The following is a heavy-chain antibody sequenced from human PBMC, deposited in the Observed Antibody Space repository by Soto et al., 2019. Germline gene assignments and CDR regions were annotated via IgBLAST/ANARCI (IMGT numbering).Heavy chain of an antibody. D-gene: IGHD4-17*01. J-gene: IGHJ6*02. CDR2: IWYDGSNK. V-gene: IGHV3-33*01. CDR3: ARAPTTVTANYYYYYGMDV. Sequence: QVQLVESGGGVVQPGRSLRLSCAASGFTFSSYGMHWVRQAPGKGLEWVAVIWYDGSNKYYADSVKGRFTIARDNSKNXLXLQMNSQRAEDTAVYYCARAPTTVTANYYYYYGMDVWGQGTTVTVSS. CDR1: GFTFSSYG.